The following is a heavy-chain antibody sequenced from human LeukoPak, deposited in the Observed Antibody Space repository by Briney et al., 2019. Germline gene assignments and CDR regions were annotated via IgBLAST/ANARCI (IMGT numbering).Heavy chain of an antibody. Sequence: GRSLRLSCAASGFTFDDHAMHWVRQAPGKGLEWVSGISWNSGSIGYADSVKGRFTISRDNSKNTLYLQMNSLRAEDTAVYYCAKDVTIFGVVSLDYWGQGTLVTVSS. J-gene: IGHJ4*02. V-gene: IGHV3-9*01. D-gene: IGHD3-3*01. CDR2: ISWNSGSI. CDR1: GFTFDDHA. CDR3: AKDVTIFGVVSLDY.